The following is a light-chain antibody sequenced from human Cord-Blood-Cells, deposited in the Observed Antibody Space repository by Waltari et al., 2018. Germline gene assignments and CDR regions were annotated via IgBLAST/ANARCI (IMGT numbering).Light chain of an antibody. V-gene: IGKV1-39*01. CDR3: QQSYSTPPT. CDR1: QSISSY. CDR2: AAS. Sequence: DIQMTQSPSSLSASVGDRVTITCQASQSISSYLNWYQQKPGKAPKLLIYAASSLQSGFPSRISGSGSGTDFTLTISSLQPEDFATYYCQQSYSTPPTFGQWTKVEIK. J-gene: IGKJ1*01.